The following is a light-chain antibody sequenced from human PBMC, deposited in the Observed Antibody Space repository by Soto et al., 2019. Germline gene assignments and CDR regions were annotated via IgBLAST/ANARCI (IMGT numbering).Light chain of an antibody. CDR2: DAS. CDR3: QQRSNWPRVT. Sequence: EIVLTQSPAILSLSPGERATLSCKASQSVGNFLAWYQQKPGQAPRLLIYDASNRATGIPARFSGSGSGTDFTLTISSLEPEDFAVYYCQQRSNWPRVTFGPGTKVDIK. CDR1: QSVGNF. V-gene: IGKV3-11*01. J-gene: IGKJ3*01.